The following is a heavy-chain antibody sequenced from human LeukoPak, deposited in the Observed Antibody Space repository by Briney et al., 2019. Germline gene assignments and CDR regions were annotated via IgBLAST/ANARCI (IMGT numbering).Heavy chain of an antibody. CDR3: ATDPSSRWIRGQYYYYYMDV. D-gene: IGHD5-12*01. V-gene: IGHV1-69-2*01. CDR2: VDPEDGET. Sequence: ASVKVSCKVSGYTFTDYYMHWVQQAPGKGLEWMGLVDPEDGETIYAEKFQGRVTITADRSTDTAYMELSSLRSEDTAVYYCATDPSSRWIRGQYYYYYMDVWGKGTTVTVSS. J-gene: IGHJ6*03. CDR1: GYTFTDYY.